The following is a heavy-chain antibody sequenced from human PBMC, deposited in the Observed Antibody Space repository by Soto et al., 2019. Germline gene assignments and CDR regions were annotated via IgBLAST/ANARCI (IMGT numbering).Heavy chain of an antibody. CDR2: INPNSGGT. V-gene: IGHV1-2*04. CDR3: ARDRGYSYGYYYYYYYGMDV. D-gene: IGHD5-18*01. CDR1: GYTFTGYY. Sequence: ASVKVSCKASGYTFTGYYMHWVRQAPGQGLEWMGWINPNSGGTNYAQKFQGWVTMTRDTSISTAYMELSRLRSDDTAVYYCARDRGYSYGYYYYYYYGMDVWG. J-gene: IGHJ6*01.